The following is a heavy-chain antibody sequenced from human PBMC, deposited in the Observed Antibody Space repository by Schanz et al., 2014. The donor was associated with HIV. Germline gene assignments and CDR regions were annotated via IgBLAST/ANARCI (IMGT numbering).Heavy chain of an antibody. Sequence: EVQLVESGGGLVQPGGSLRLSCSASGITFSYYWMSWVRQAPGKGLEWVANIGRDGSERYYVDSVKGRFTISRDNAKTSLYLQRNSLRAEDTAVYFCAREGVSRPYGEGFYGMDVWGQGTTVTVSS. CDR1: GITFSYYW. V-gene: IGHV3-7*01. CDR3: AREGVSRPYGEGFYGMDV. J-gene: IGHJ6*02. CDR2: IGRDGSER. D-gene: IGHD4-17*01.